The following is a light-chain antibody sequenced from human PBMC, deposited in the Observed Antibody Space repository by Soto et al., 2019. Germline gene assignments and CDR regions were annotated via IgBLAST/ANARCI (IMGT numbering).Light chain of an antibody. CDR3: QQYNSWPLT. CDR1: QSVGSS. J-gene: IGKJ4*01. CDR2: GAS. V-gene: IGKV3-15*01. Sequence: EIVMTQSPATLSVSPGEKATLSFRASQSVGSSLAWYQRKPGQAPRLLIYGASTRATGIPATFSGSGSGTEFTLTISSLQSEDFAVYYCQQYNSWPLTFGGGTKVDIK.